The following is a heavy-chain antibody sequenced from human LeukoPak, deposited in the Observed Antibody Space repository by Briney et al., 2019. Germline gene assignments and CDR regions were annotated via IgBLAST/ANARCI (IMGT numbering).Heavy chain of an antibody. CDR2: IYYSGST. J-gene: IGHJ6*03. V-gene: IGHV4-30-4*08. CDR3: ARRVVVVPAATDYYYYMDV. CDR1: GGSISSGDYY. D-gene: IGHD2-2*01. Sequence: SQTLSLTCTVSGGSISSGDYYWSWIRQPPGKGLEWIGYIYYSGSTYYNPSLKSRVTISVDTSKNQFSLKLSSVTAADTAVYYCARRVVVVPAATDYYYYMDVWGKGTTVTVSS.